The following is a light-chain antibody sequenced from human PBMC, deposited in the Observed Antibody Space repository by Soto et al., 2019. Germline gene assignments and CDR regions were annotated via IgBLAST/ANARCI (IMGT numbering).Light chain of an antibody. J-gene: IGLJ2*01. CDR3: LLFYGDGVV. CDR1: TGAVTSGYY. CDR2: STT. Sequence: QTVVTQEPSLTVSPGGTVTLTCASSTGAVTSGYYPNWFQQKPGQPPRALIYSTTYKHSWTPARFSGSLLGGKAALTLSGAQPEDEAEYYCLLFYGDGVVFGGGTKLTDL. V-gene: IGLV7-43*01.